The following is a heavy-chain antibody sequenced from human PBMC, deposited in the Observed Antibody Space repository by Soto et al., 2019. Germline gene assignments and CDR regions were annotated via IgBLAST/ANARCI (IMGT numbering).Heavy chain of an antibody. CDR3: AALGYCSSTSCSRYYYGMDV. D-gene: IGHD2-2*01. J-gene: IGHJ6*02. CDR1: GFTFISYA. Sequence: GGSLRLSCAASGFTFISYAMRWARQAPGKGLEWVSAISGSGGSTYYADSVKGRFTISRDNSKNTLYLQMNSLRAEDTAVYYCAALGYCSSTSCSRYYYGMDVWGQGTTVTVSS. V-gene: IGHV3-23*01. CDR2: ISGSGGST.